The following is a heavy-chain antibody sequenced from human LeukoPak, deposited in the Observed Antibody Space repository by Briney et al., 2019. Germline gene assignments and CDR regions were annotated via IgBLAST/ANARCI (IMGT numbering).Heavy chain of an antibody. V-gene: IGHV3-53*01. CDR2: IYSGGST. J-gene: IGHJ4*02. Sequence: GGSLRLSCAASGFTVSSNYMSWVRQAPGKGLEWVSVIYSGGSTYYADSVKGRLTISRDNSKNTLYLQMNSLRAEDTAIYYCAKDRYKLELDYWGQGTLVTVSS. CDR3: AKDRYKLELDY. CDR1: GFTVSSNY. D-gene: IGHD1-7*01.